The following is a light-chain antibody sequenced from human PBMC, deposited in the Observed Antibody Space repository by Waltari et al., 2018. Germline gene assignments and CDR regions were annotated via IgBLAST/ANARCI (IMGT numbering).Light chain of an antibody. V-gene: IGKV3-20*01. J-gene: IGKJ1*01. Sequence: EIVLTQSPGTLSLSPGERATLSCRASQSISKYLVWYQQKPGQAPRLLIYEASIRATGIPDRFSGSGSGTDFSLIISRLAPEDFAVYYCQKYEALPATFGQGTKVEIK. CDR3: QKYEALPAT. CDR2: EAS. CDR1: QSISKY.